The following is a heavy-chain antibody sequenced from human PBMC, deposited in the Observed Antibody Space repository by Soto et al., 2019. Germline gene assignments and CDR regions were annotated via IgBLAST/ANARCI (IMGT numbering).Heavy chain of an antibody. Sequence: GGSLRLSCAASGFTVSSNYMSWVRQAPGKGLEWVSVIYSGGSTYYADSVKGRFTISRDNSKNTLYLQMNSLRAEDTAVYDCARGFGSNYDAFDSWGQGTMVTVSS. CDR3: ARGFGSNYDAFDS. CDR1: GFTVSSNY. J-gene: IGHJ3*02. V-gene: IGHV3-53*01. CDR2: IYSGGST. D-gene: IGHD4-4*01.